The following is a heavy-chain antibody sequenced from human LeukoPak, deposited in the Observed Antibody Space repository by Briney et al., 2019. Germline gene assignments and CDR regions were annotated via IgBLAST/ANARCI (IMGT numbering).Heavy chain of an antibody. CDR2: ISYDGSNK. D-gene: IGHD3-3*01. V-gene: IGHV3-30-3*01. Sequence: GGSLRLSCAASGFTFSSYAMHWVRQAPGKGLEWVAVISYDGSNKYYADSVKGRFTISRDNSKNTPYLQMNSLRAEDTAVYYCARADYDFWSGYVTHYYYYGMDVWGQGTTVTVSS. J-gene: IGHJ6*02. CDR3: ARADYDFWSGYVTHYYYYGMDV. CDR1: GFTFSSYA.